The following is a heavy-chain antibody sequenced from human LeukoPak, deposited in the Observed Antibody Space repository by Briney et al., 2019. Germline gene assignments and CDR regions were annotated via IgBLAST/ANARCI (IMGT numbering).Heavy chain of an antibody. CDR2: ISYDGSNK. D-gene: IGHD6-19*01. Sequence: GGSLRLSCAASGFTFSSYAMHWVRQAPGKGLEWVAVISYDGSNKYYADSVKGRFTISRDNSKNTLYLQMNSLRAEDTAVYYCARSKTGYSSGWYGGQYYYYGMDVWGQGTTVTVSS. V-gene: IGHV3-30-3*01. CDR1: GFTFSSYA. CDR3: ARSKTGYSSGWYGGQYYYYGMDV. J-gene: IGHJ6*02.